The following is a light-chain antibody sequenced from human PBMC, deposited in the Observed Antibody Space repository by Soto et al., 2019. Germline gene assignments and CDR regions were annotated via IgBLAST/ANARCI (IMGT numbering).Light chain of an antibody. CDR3: CSYAGSSTIYV. CDR1: SSDVGSYNL. Sequence: QSVLTQPASLSGFPGRSITISCNGTSSDVGSYNLVSWYQQHPGKAPKLMIYEVSKRPSGVSNRFSGSKSGNTASLTISGLQAEDEADYYCCSYAGSSTIYVFGTGTKVTVL. CDR2: EVS. V-gene: IGLV2-23*02. J-gene: IGLJ1*01.